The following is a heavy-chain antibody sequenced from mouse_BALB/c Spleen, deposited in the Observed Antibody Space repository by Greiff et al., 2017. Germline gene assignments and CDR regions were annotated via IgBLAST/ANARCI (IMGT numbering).Heavy chain of an antibody. CDR2: ISYDGSN. CDR1: GYSITSGYY. D-gene: IGHD2-1*01. CDR3: ARDHYGNYVGFAY. V-gene: IGHV3-6*02. Sequence: EVKLQESGPGLVKPSQSLSLTCSVTGYSITSGYYWNWIRQFPGNKLEWMGYISYDGSNNYNPSLKNRISITRDTSKNQFFLKLNSVTTEDTATYYCARDHYGNYVGFAYWGQGTLVTVSA. J-gene: IGHJ3*01.